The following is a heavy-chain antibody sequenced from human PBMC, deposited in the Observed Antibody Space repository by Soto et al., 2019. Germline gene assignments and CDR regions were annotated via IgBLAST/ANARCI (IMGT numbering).Heavy chain of an antibody. D-gene: IGHD3-3*02. V-gene: IGHV3-7*01. CDR3: ERGPF. Sequence: EVRMVASGGGVVQPGESLRLSCAASGFTFSTQWMSWVRQAPGKGLEWVANINQDGSAKSHVDSVEGRFTISRDNAKSSLYLQMNTLRVDDTAVYYCERGPFWGQGTLVTVSS. J-gene: IGHJ4*02. CDR2: INQDGSAK. CDR1: GFTFSTQW.